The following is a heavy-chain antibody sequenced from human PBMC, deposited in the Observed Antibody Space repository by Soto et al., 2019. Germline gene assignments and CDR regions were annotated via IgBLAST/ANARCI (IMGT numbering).Heavy chain of an antibody. D-gene: IGHD3-22*01. CDR3: ARGGQNGYYDSRAMVDY. CDR1: GYTLTELS. CDR2: FDPEDGNT. V-gene: IGHV1-24*01. J-gene: IGHJ4*02. Sequence: ASVKVSCKVSGYTLTELSMHWVRQAPGKGLEWMGGFDPEDGNTNYAQKLQGRVTMTTDTSTSTAYMELRSLRSDDTAVYYCARGGQNGYYDSRAMVDYWGQGTLVTVSS.